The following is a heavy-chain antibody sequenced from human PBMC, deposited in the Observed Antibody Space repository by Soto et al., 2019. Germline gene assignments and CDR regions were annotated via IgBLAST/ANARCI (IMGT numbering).Heavy chain of an antibody. CDR1: GGSFKSGSYS. V-gene: IGHV4-61*01. D-gene: IGHD3-3*01. CDR2: VYHTGRT. J-gene: IGHJ4*02. CDR3: ARDFASFDS. Sequence: QVQLQESGPGLVKPSETLSLTCTVSGGSFKSGSYSWSWIRQPPGKGLEWIGYVYHTGRTSYNPSLPCPVSISMDPSKNQFSLNLDSVTAADTALYFCARDFASFDSWGQGTLVTVSS.